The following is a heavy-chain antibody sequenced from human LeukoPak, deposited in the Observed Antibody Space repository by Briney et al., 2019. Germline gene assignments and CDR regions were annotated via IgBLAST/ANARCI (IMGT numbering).Heavy chain of an antibody. Sequence: SETLSLTCTVSGGSISGYYWSWVRQSSGKGLEWIANIYDETNTKRNPSLKSRVTISRDMSKNQVSLKLTSVTAADTAIYYCARHIGAWAFDIWGQGTMVTVSS. CDR2: IYDETNT. CDR3: ARHIGAWAFDI. V-gene: IGHV4-59*08. J-gene: IGHJ3*02. CDR1: GGSISGYY.